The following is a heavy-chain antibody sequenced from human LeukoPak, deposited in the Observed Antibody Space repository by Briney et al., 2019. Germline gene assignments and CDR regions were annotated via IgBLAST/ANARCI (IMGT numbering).Heavy chain of an antibody. D-gene: IGHD1-26*01. CDR1: GGSISSYY. Sequence: SETLSLTCTGSGGSISSYYWSWIRQPPGKGLEWIGYIYYSGSINYNPSLKSRVTISVDTSKNQFSLKLRSVTAADTAVYYCARYSGSYSGFDYWRQGTLVTVSS. J-gene: IGHJ4*02. V-gene: IGHV4-59*08. CDR2: IYYSGSI. CDR3: ARYSGSYSGFDY.